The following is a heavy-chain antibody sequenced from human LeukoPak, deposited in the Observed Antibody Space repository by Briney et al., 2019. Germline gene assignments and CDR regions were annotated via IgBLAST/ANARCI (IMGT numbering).Heavy chain of an antibody. CDR1: GYTFTTYY. D-gene: IGHD1-7*01. V-gene: IGHV1-2*02. CDR3: ATLTGATHY. Sequence: ASVKVSCKASGYTFTTYYMQWVRQAPGQGLEWMGWIIPNTGGTTYAQKFQGRVTIPRDPSTSTAYMELINLRSDDTAVYYCATLTGATHYWGQGTLVTVSS. CDR2: IIPNTGGT. J-gene: IGHJ4*02.